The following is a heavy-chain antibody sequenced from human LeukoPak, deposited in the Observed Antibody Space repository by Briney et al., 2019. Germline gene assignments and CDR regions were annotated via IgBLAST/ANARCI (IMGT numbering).Heavy chain of an antibody. CDR3: ARDIMVRGEFDY. D-gene: IGHD3-10*01. CDR2: TNHSGST. V-gene: IGHV4-34*01. Sequence: SETLSLTCAVYGGSFSGYYWSWIRQPPGKGLEWIGETNHSGSTNYNPSLKSRVTISLDTSKNQFSLKLSSVTAADTAVYYCARDIMVRGEFDYWGQGTLVTVSS. CDR1: GGSFSGYY. J-gene: IGHJ4*02.